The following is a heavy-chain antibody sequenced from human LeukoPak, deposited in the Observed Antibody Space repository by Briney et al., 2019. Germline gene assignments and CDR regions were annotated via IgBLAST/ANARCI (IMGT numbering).Heavy chain of an antibody. CDR3: AKVPPYYYDSSGYQYYFDY. CDR1: GFTFSSYA. D-gene: IGHD3-22*01. J-gene: IGHJ4*02. Sequence: PGGSLRLSCGASGFTFSSYAMSWVRQAPGKGLEWVSGISGSDGYTYYADSVKGRITISRDNSKNTLYLQMNSLRAEDTAVYYCAKVPPYYYDSSGYQYYFDYWGQGTLVTVSS. V-gene: IGHV3-23*01. CDR2: ISGSDGYT.